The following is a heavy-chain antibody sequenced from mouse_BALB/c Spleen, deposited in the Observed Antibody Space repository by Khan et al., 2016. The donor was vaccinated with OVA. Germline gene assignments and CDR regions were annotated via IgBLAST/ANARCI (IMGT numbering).Heavy chain of an antibody. V-gene: IGHV3-2*02. CDR2: ISYSGST. CDR3: ARSPDGYYAWFAY. J-gene: IGHJ3*01. D-gene: IGHD2-3*01. Sequence: EVQLQESGPGLVKPSQSLSLTCTVTGYSITSDYAWNWIRQFPGNKLEWMGYISYSGSTSYNPSLKGRISITRDTSKNQFFLQLNSVTTEDTATXSCARSPDGYYAWFAYWGQGTLVTVSA. CDR1: GYSITSDYA.